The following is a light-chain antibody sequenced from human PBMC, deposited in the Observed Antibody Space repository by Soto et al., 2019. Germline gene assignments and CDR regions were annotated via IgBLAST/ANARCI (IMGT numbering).Light chain of an antibody. CDR1: NSDVGSYNL. CDR2: EGS. V-gene: IGLV2-23*03. Sequence: QSALTQPASVSGSPGQSITISCTGTNSDVGSYNLVSWYQQHPGKAPKLMIYEGSKRPSGVSNRFSGSTSGNTASLTISGIQAEDEADYCCCSYAGSNHFSYVFGTGTKLTVL. J-gene: IGLJ1*01. CDR3: CSYAGSNHFSYV.